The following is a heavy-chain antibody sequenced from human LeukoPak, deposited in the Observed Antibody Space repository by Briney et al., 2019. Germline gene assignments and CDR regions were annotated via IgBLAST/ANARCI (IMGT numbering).Heavy chain of an antibody. CDR2: IYYSGST. D-gene: IGHD3-22*01. CDR3: ARDYDSSAADAFDI. J-gene: IGHJ3*02. V-gene: IGHV4-39*02. Sequence: SETLSLTCTVSGGSISSSSYYWGWIRQPPGKGLEWIGSIYYSGSTYYNPSLKSRVTISVDTSKNQFSLKLSSVTAADTAVYYCARDYDSSAADAFDIWGQGTMVTVSS. CDR1: GGSISSSSYY.